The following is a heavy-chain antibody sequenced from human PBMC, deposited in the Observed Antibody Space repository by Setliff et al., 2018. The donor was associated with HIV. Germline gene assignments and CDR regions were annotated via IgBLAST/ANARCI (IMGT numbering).Heavy chain of an antibody. D-gene: IGHD3-10*01. Sequence: PSETLSLTCTVSGGSISSSSYYWGWIRQPPGKGLEWIGSIYYSGSTYYNPSLKSRVTISVGTSKNQFSLKLSSVTAADTAVYYCARGNWFGESPYDYYMDVWGKGTAVTVSS. CDR2: IYYSGST. CDR3: ARGNWFGESPYDYYMDV. J-gene: IGHJ6*03. CDR1: GGSISSSSYY. V-gene: IGHV4-39*07.